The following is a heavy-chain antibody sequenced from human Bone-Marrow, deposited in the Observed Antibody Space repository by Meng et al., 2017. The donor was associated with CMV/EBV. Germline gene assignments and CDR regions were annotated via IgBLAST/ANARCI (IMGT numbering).Heavy chain of an antibody. D-gene: IGHD5-18*01. Sequence: GSLRLSCAASGFTFSSYSMNWVRQAPGKGLEWVSSISSSSSYIYYADSVKGRFTISRDNAKNSLYLQMNSLRAEDTAVYYCARDGLGYSYRPPFDYWGQGTLVTVSS. CDR3: ARDGLGYSYRPPFDY. CDR1: GFTFSSYS. J-gene: IGHJ4*02. CDR2: ISSSSSYI. V-gene: IGHV3-21*01.